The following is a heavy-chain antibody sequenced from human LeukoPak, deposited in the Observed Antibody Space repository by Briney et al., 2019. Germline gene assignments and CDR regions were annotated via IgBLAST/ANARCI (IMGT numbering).Heavy chain of an antibody. Sequence: DSVKVSCKASGHIFTGYYLHWVRPAPRQGREWRGWINPNIGDTVYAQKIQGSVTMTRDTSITTAYMDLSRLRSDDTAVYYCAAASGGGWYGTSWGQGTLVTVSS. V-gene: IGHV1-2*02. CDR2: INPNIGDT. CDR3: AAASGGGWYGTS. CDR1: GHIFTGYY. J-gene: IGHJ5*02. D-gene: IGHD6-19*01.